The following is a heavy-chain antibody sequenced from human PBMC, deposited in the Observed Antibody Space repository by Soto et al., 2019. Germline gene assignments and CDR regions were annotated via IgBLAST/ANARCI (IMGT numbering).Heavy chain of an antibody. CDR1: GYTVTSYA. CDR3: ARARYCSGGSCRGGYYFDY. J-gene: IGHJ4*02. Sequence: QVQLVQSGAEVKKPGASVKVSCKASGYTVTSYAMHWVREAPGQRLEWMGWINAGNGNTKYSQKFQGRVTITRDTSASTAYMELSSLRSEDTAGYYCARARYCSGGSCRGGYYFDYWGQGTLVTVSS. V-gene: IGHV1-3*01. CDR2: INAGNGNT. D-gene: IGHD2-15*01.